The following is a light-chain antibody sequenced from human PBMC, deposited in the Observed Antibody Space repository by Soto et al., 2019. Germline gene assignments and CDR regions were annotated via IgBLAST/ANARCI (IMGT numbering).Light chain of an antibody. J-gene: IGKJ5*01. CDR3: QQRSNSIN. CDR2: DAS. V-gene: IGKV3-11*01. CDR1: QSVSSY. Sequence: EIVLTQSPATLSLSPGERATLSCRASQSVSSYLAWYQQKPGQAPRLLIYDASNRATGIPARFSGSGSGTDFTLTISSVEPDDFAVDYCQQRSNSINVGQGTRLEIK.